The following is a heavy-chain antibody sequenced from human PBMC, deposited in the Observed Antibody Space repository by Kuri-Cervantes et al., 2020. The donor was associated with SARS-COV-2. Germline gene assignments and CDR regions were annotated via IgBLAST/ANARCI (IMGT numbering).Heavy chain of an antibody. V-gene: IGHV3-23*01. J-gene: IGHJ4*02. CDR2: ISGSGGST. Sequence: GESLKISCTASGFTFGDYAMSWVRQAPGKGLEWVSAISGSGGSTYYADSVEGRFTISRDNSKNTLYLQTNSLRAEDTAGYYCAKEGGDGDYADYYFDYWGQGTLVTVSS. CDR3: AKEGGDGDYADYYFDY. CDR1: GFTFGDYA. D-gene: IGHD4-17*01.